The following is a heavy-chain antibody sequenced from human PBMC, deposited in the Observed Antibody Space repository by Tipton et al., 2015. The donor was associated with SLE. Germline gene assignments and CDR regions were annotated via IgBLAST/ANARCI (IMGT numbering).Heavy chain of an antibody. CDR1: GFTFSSYA. J-gene: IGHJ4*02. CDR3: ASWEVVVTKGFDY. V-gene: IGHV3-30-3*01. D-gene: IGHD3-22*01. CDR2: ISYDGSNK. Sequence: SLRLSCAAFGFTFSSYAMNWVRQAPGKGLEWVAVISYDGSNKYYADSVKGRFTISRDNSKNTLYLQMNSLRAEDTAVYYCASWEVVVTKGFDYWGQGTLVTVSS.